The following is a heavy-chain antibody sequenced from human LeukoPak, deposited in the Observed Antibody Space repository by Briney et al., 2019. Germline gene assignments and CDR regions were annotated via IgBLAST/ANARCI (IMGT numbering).Heavy chain of an antibody. CDR1: GFTFSSYG. D-gene: IGHD6-6*01. V-gene: IGHV3-30*02. J-gene: IGHJ5*02. CDR3: ASPVPYSSSAYNWFDP. CDR2: IRYDGSNK. Sequence: PGGSLRLSCAASGFTFSSYGMHWVRQAPGKGLEWVAFIRYDGSNKYYADSVKGRFTISRDNSKNTLYLQMNSLRAEDTAVYYCASPVPYSSSAYNWFDPWGQGTLVTVSS.